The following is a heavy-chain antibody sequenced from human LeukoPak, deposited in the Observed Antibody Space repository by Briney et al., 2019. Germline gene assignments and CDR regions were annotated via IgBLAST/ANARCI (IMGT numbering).Heavy chain of an antibody. J-gene: IGHJ4*02. CDR3: ASWGGEAKHGLWSGPFDY. V-gene: IGHV1-46*01. D-gene: IGHD3-3*01. CDR1: GYTFTRHY. Sequence: GASVKVSCKASGYTFTRHYIHWVRQAPGQGPEWLGIINPSGGSTHYAQKVQGRVTMTRDTSTSTVYMELSSLRSEDTAMYYCASWGGEAKHGLWSGPFDYWGQGTLVIVSS. CDR2: INPSGGST.